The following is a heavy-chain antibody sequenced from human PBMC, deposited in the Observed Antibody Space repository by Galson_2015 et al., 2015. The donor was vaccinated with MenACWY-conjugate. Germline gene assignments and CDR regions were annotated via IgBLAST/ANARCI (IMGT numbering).Heavy chain of an antibody. D-gene: IGHD3-22*01. CDR2: ISYDGKDK. J-gene: IGHJ4*02. CDR1: GFNFNMYS. V-gene: IGHV3-30*01. CDR3: ARVGQERRTLLPNFDG. Sequence: SLRLSCAASGFNFNMYSLHWIRQAPGKGLEWEAVISYDGKDKFYGDSVKGRFIILRDNSKNTVYLQMNSLRGEDTGVYFCARVGQERRTLLPNFDGWGQGTRVTVS.